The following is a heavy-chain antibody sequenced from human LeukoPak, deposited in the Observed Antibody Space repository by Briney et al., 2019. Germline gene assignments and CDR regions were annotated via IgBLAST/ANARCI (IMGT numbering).Heavy chain of an antibody. CDR1: GDSFTSVTDY. D-gene: IGHD6-19*01. V-gene: IGHV4-39*07. CDR3: AGIAVAVDY. CDR2: GDYSGGT. J-gene: IGHJ4*02. Sequence: SETLSLTCTVSGDSFTSVTDYWAWIRQPPGKGLEWIASGDYSGGTYYNPSLESRVTISVDRSKNQFSLKLSSVTAADTAVYYCAGIAVAVDYWGQGTLVTVSS.